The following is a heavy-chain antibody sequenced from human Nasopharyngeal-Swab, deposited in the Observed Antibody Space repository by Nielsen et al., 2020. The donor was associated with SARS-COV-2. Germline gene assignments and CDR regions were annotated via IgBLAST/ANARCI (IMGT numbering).Heavy chain of an antibody. Sequence: GGSLRLPCVASGFVLSNHGMHWVRQAPGKGLEWVAFIWYDGSNKNYADSVKGRFTISRDDSKNTGYLQMNSLRAEDTAVYYCARTFNLRGIAEAGNVGDLWGLGTMVIVSS. V-gene: IGHV3-33*01. D-gene: IGHD6-19*01. J-gene: IGHJ3*01. CDR3: ARTFNLRGIAEAGNVGDL. CDR1: GFVLSNHG. CDR2: IWYDGSNK.